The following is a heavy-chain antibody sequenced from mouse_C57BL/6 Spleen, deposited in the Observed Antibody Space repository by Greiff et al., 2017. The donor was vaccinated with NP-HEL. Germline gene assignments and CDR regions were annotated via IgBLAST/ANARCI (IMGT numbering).Heavy chain of an antibody. CDR1: GYAFSSSG. J-gene: IGHJ2*01. Sequence: QVQLQQSGPELVKPGASVKISCKASGYAFSSSGMNWVKQRPGKGLEWIGRIYPGDGDTNYNGKFKGKATLTADKSSSTAYMQLSSLTSEDSAVYCCARGGRYGYWGQGTTLTVSS. V-gene: IGHV1-82*01. D-gene: IGHD2-14*01. CDR3: ARGGRYGY. CDR2: IYPGDGDT.